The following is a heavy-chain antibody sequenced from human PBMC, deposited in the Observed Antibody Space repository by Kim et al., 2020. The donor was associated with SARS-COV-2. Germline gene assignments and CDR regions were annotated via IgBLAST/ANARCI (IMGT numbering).Heavy chain of an antibody. V-gene: IGHV1-2*02. J-gene: IGHJ5*02. CDR3: ARARKANNWFDP. Sequence: NYAQKFQGRVTMTRDTSISTAYMELSRLRSDDTAVYYCARARKANNWFDPWGQGTLVTVSS.